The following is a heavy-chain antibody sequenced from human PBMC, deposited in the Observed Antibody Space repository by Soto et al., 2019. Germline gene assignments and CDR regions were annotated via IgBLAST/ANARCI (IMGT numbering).Heavy chain of an antibody. V-gene: IGHV1-2*02. CDR2: INPATGAA. CDR1: GYPVTAYY. Sequence: QLHLVQSGAVVKKPGASVTVSCSASGYPVTAYYMHWVRQAPGRGLEWMGGINPATGAAKYTQTFRGRVTMTRDTSTSTGFMELSGLTSEDTAVFYCARGGGVGVAGSAAFDMWGQGTVVTVSS. CDR3: ARGGGVGVAGSAAFDM. D-gene: IGHD3-3*01. J-gene: IGHJ3*02.